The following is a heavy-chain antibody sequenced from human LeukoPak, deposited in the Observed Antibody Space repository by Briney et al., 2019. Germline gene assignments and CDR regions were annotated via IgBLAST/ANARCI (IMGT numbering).Heavy chain of an antibody. CDR3: ARDRSGYVKNNWFDP. CDR2: IYYSGST. Sequence: SETLSLTCTVSGGSISSGGYYWSWLRQHPGTGLEWIGYIYYSGSTYYNPSLKSRVTISVDMSKNQFSLKLSSVTAADTAVYYCARDRSGYVKNNWFDPWGQGTLVTVSS. V-gene: IGHV4-31*03. CDR1: GGSISSGGYY. J-gene: IGHJ5*02. D-gene: IGHD5-12*01.